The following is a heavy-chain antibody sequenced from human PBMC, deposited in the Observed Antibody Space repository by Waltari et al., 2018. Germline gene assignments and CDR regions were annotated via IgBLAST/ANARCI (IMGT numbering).Heavy chain of an antibody. CDR1: EFSFSSFW. Sequence: EVQVVESGGGLVQPGGSLRLSCEVSEFSFSSFWMSWVGQTPGKGWEWVANIRQDGSEKYYVDSVKGRFTVSRDNARNSLYLQMNSLRAEDTAVYYCATGRGLPYWGQGTLVTVSS. V-gene: IGHV3-7*01. CDR2: IRQDGSEK. CDR3: ATGRGLPY. J-gene: IGHJ4*02.